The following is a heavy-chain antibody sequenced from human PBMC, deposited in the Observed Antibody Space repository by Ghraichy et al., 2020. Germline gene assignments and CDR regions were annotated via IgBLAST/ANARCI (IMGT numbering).Heavy chain of an antibody. CDR2: INYSGNT. J-gene: IGHJ4*02. CDR1: GGSISTSDHY. V-gene: IGHV4-39*01. CDR3: ATPRRGAGGFDF. Sequence: ETLSLTCTVSGGSISTSDHYWGWIRQPPGKGLEWIGSINYSGNTYYNPSLERRVTISVDTPKNQFSLRLTSVTTADTAVYYCATPRRGAGGFDFWGQGTLVTVAS. D-gene: IGHD3-10*01.